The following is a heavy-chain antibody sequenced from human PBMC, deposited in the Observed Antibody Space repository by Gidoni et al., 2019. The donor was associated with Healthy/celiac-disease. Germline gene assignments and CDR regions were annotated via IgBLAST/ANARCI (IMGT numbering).Heavy chain of an antibody. CDR2: IYYSGRT. Sequence: LQLQESGPGLVKPSETLSLTCTVSVGSIRSSRSYWGWIRQPPGKGLEWIGSIYYSGRTYYNPSLKSRVTISVDTSKNQFSLKLSSVTAADTAVYYCARHLYRGSYYGWLRGRGWFDPWGQGTLVTVSS. CDR3: ARHLYRGSYYGWLRGRGWFDP. J-gene: IGHJ5*02. V-gene: IGHV4-39*01. CDR1: VGSIRSSRSY. D-gene: IGHD1-26*01.